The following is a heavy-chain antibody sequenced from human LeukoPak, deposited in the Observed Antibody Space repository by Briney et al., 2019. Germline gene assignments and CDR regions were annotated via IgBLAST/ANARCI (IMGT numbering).Heavy chain of an antibody. CDR3: AREPHDSSGYYEYYFDC. J-gene: IGHJ4*02. CDR1: GYTFSSYY. Sequence: SVKVSCKASGYTFSSYYMHWVRQAPGQGLEWMGIINPSGGSTSYAQKFQGRVTMTRDMSTSTVYMELSSLRSEDTAVYYCAREPHDSSGYYEYYFDCWGQGILVTVS. CDR2: INPSGGST. V-gene: IGHV1-46*01. D-gene: IGHD3-22*01.